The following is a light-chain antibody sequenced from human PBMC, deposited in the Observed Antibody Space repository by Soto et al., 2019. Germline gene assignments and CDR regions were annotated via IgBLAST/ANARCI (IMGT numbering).Light chain of an antibody. CDR1: SSNIGAGYD. CDR3: QSYESRRSGHVV. CDR2: GNS. V-gene: IGLV1-40*01. J-gene: IGLJ2*01. Sequence: QSVLTQPPSVSGAPGQRVTISCTGSSSNIGAGYDVHWYQQLPGTAPKLLIYGNSNRPSGVPDRFSGSKSGTSASLAITGLQAEDEADYYCQSYESRRSGHVVFGGGTKLTVL.